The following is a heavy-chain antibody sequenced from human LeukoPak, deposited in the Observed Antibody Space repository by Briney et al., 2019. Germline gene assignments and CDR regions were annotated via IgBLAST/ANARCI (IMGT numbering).Heavy chain of an antibody. CDR2: ISWNSGRI. D-gene: IGHD2-8*02. CDR3: AKDEFVASDFTGAFDI. J-gene: IGHJ3*02. V-gene: IGHV3-9*03. Sequence: GRSLRLSCAASGFTFDNYAMHWVRHAPGKGLEWVSCISWNSGRIGYADSVKGRFTISRDNAKNSLYLQMNSLRTEDMALYYCAKDEFVASDFTGAFDIWGQGTMVTVSS. CDR1: GFTFDNYA.